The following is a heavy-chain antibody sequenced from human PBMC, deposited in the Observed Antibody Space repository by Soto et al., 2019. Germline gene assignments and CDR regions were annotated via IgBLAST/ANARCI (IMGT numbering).Heavy chain of an antibody. CDR3: AKDGTYYYDSSGPYFDY. CDR2: ISCNSGSI. Sequence: GGSLRLSCAASGFTFSINAMSWVRQAPGKGLEWVSSISCNSGSIGNADFVKGRFTISRDNAKNSLYLQMNSLRAEDTALYYCAKDGTYYYDSSGPYFDYWGQGTLVTVSS. D-gene: IGHD3-22*01. J-gene: IGHJ4*02. CDR1: GFTFSINA. V-gene: IGHV3-9*01.